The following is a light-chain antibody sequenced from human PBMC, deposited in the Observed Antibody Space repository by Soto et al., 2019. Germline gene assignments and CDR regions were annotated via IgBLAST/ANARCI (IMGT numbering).Light chain of an antibody. Sequence: QSVLTQPASVSGSPGQSITISCTGPSSDVGGYNYVSWYQQHPGKAPKLMIYDVSNRPSGVSNRFSGSKSGNTASLTISGLQAEDEADYYCSSYTSSSTPVVFGGGTKLTVL. V-gene: IGLV2-14*01. CDR2: DVS. J-gene: IGLJ2*01. CDR3: SSYTSSSTPVV. CDR1: SSDVGGYNY.